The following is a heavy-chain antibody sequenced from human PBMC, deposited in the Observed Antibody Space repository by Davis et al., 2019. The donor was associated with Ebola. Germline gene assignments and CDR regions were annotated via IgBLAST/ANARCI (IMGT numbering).Heavy chain of an antibody. Sequence: ASVKVSCKASGYTFTTYNMHWVRQAPGQRLEWMGWISAYNGNTNYAQKLQGRVTMTTDTSTSTAYMELRSLRSDDTAVYYCTSLYGMDVWGQGTTVTVSS. J-gene: IGHJ6*02. CDR1: GYTFTTYN. V-gene: IGHV1-18*01. CDR2: ISAYNGNT. CDR3: TSLYGMDV.